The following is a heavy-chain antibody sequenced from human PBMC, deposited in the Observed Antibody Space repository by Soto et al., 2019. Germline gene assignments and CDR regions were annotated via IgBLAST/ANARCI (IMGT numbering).Heavy chain of an antibody. V-gene: IGHV3-48*04. CDR3: ARDLDDYSLPDAFDI. J-gene: IGHJ3*02. CDR2: ISGSSSSI. D-gene: IGHD4-4*01. CDR1: GFSFSSYS. Sequence: EVQLVESGGGLVQPGGSLRLSCAASGFSFSSYSMNWVRQAPGKGLEWVSYISGSSSSIYYADSVKGRFTISRDNAKNSLYLQMNSLRAEDTAVYYCARDLDDYSLPDAFDIWGQGTMVTVSS.